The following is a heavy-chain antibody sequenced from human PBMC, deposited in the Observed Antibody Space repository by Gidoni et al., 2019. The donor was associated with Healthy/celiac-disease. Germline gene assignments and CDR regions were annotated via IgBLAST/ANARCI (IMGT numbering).Heavy chain of an antibody. CDR1: GFPFSNAW. D-gene: IGHD2-15*01. J-gene: IGHJ6*02. V-gene: IGHV3-15*01. CDR2: IKSKTDGGTT. Sequence: EVQLVESGGGLVKPGGSLRLSCAAAGFPFSNAWMSWSRQAPGKGLEWVGRIKSKTDGGTTDYAAPVKGRFTISRDDSKNTLYLQMNSLKTEDTAVYYCTTGYCSGGSCYPTPYYYYYGMDVWGQGTTVTVSS. CDR3: TTGYCSGGSCYPTPYYYYYGMDV.